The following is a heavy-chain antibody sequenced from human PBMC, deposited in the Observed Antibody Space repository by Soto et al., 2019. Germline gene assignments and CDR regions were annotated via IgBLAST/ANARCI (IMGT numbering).Heavy chain of an antibody. CDR2: IWYDGSNK. CDR3: ARDLGEYSSSSAAFDI. CDR1: GFTFSSYG. Sequence: GGSLRLSCAASGFTFSSYGMHWVRQAPGKGLEWVAVIWYDGSNKYYADSVKGRFTISRDNSKNTLYLQMNSLRAEDTAVYYCARDLGEYSSSSAAFDIWGQGTMVTVSS. J-gene: IGHJ3*02. D-gene: IGHD6-6*01. V-gene: IGHV3-33*01.